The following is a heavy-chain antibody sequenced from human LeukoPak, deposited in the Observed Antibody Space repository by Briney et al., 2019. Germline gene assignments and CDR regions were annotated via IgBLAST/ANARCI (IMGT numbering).Heavy chain of an antibody. V-gene: IGHV4-61*01. J-gene: IGHJ4*02. Sequence: SETLSLTCTVSGGSVSSGSYYWSWIRQPPGKGLEWIGYIYYSGSTNYNPSLKSRVTISVDTSKNQFSLRLSSVTAADTAVYYCARGREYSSSWYALGYWGQGTLVTVSS. CDR1: GGSVSSGSYY. CDR3: ARGREYSSSWYALGY. CDR2: IYYSGST. D-gene: IGHD6-13*01.